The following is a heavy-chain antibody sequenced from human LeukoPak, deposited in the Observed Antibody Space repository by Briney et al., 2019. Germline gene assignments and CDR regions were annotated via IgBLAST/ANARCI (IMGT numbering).Heavy chain of an antibody. D-gene: IGHD5-12*01. CDR2: IYYSGST. J-gene: IGHJ4*02. V-gene: IGHV4-59*08. CDR3: ARVYTGYGNSFDY. Sequence: SSETLSLTCTVSGGSISSYYWSWIRQPPGKGLEWIGYIYYSGSTNYNPSLKSRVTISVDTSKNQFSLKLSSVTAEDTAVYYCARVYTGYGNSFDYWGQGTLVTVSS. CDR1: GGSISSYY.